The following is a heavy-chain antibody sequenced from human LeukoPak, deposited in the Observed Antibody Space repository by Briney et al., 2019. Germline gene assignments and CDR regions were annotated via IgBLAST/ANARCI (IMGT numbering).Heavy chain of an antibody. Sequence: ASVKVSCKASGYTFTGYYMHWVRQAPGQGLEWMGWINPNSGGTNYAQKFQGRVTMTRDTSISTAYMELSRLRSDDTAVYYCATVDEYYYVSSGYSRYWGQGTLVTVSS. CDR2: INPNSGGT. D-gene: IGHD3-22*01. V-gene: IGHV1-2*02. CDR1: GYTFTGYY. CDR3: ATVDEYYYVSSGYSRY. J-gene: IGHJ4*02.